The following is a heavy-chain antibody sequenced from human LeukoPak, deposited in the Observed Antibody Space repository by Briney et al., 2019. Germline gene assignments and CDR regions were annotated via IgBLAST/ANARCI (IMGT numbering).Heavy chain of an antibody. J-gene: IGHJ6*03. Sequence: SSETLSLTCTVSGGSISSSSYYWGWIRQPPGKGLEWIGSIYYSGSTYYNPSLKSRVTISVDTSKNQFSLKLSSVTAADTAVYYCARTIRDEHCSSTSCYAWGYYYYYYMDVWGKGTTVTISS. V-gene: IGHV4-39*01. CDR3: ARTIRDEHCSSTSCYAWGYYYYYYMDV. CDR1: GGSISSSSYY. D-gene: IGHD2-2*01. CDR2: IYYSGST.